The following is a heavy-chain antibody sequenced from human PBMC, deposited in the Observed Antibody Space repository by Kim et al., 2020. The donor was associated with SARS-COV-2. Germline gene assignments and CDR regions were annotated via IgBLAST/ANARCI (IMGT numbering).Heavy chain of an antibody. V-gene: IGHV3-23*01. J-gene: IGHJ5*02. D-gene: IGHD2-21*02. CDR3: AKRTASWFDP. CDR2: T. Sequence: TDYAHSVKCPFTISRDNSTNTLYLQMNSLRVDDTATYYCAKRTASWFDPWGQGTLVTVSS.